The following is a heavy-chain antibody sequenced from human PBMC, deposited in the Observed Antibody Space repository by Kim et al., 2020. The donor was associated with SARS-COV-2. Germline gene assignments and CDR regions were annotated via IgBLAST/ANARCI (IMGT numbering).Heavy chain of an antibody. D-gene: IGHD3-10*01. CDR3: ARPNLPTESSSWFGFHY. CDR1: GDSISNTNYC. V-gene: IGHV4-39*01. J-gene: IGHJ4*02. CDR2: ISYRGNT. Sequence: SETLSLTCTVSGDSISNTNYCWGWIRQPPGKGLEWIGSISYRGNTYYNPSLKSRVTISVDTSKNQFSLKLTSVTAADTAVYYCARPNLPTESSSWFGFHYWGQGTLVTVSS.